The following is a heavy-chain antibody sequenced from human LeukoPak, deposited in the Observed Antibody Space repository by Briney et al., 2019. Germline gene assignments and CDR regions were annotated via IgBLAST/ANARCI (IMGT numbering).Heavy chain of an antibody. CDR1: GGSISSGGYY. V-gene: IGHV4-61*08. Sequence: PSETLSLTCTVSGGSISSGGYYWSWIRQPPGKGLEWIGYIYYSGSTNYNPSLKSRVTISVDTSKNQFSLKLSSVTAADTAVYYCARAPYSSGWSYYYYGMDVWGQGTTVTVSS. D-gene: IGHD6-19*01. CDR3: ARAPYSSGWSYYYYGMDV. J-gene: IGHJ6*02. CDR2: IYYSGST.